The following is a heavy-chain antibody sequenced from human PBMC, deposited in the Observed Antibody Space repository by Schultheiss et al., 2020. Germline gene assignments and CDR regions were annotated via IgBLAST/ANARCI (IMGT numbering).Heavy chain of an antibody. CDR3: AREVAVAGTRFYYYYGMDV. J-gene: IGHJ6*02. D-gene: IGHD6-19*01. CDR1: GFTFSSYV. Sequence: GGSLRLSCAASGFTFSSYVMHWVRQAPCKGLEWVAVISYDGSNKYYADSVKGRSTISRDNSKNTLYLQMNSLRAEDTAVYYCAREVAVAGTRFYYYYGMDVWGQGTTVNVSS. V-gene: IGHV3-30*03. CDR2: ISYDGSNK.